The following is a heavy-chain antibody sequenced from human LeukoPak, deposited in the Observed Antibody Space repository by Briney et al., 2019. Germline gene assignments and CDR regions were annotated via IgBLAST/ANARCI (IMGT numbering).Heavy chain of an antibody. V-gene: IGHV3-23*01. CDR1: EFTFTNND. CDR3: ARRSNYYVASGYAWGMDV. J-gene: IGHJ6*02. D-gene: IGHD3-16*01. Sequence: GGSLRLSCAASEFTFTNNDMSWVRQAPGKGLEWVSGISGSGSGTYYADSVKGRFTISRDDSKNTLYLQMNSLRAEDTAIYYCARRSNYYVASGYAWGMDVWGQGTAVTVSS. CDR2: ISGSGSGT.